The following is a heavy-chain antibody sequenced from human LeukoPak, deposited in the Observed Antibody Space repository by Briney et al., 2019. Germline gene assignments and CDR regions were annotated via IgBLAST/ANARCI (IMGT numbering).Heavy chain of an antibody. J-gene: IGHJ4*02. CDR2: IREDNTT. V-gene: IGHV3-43*02. Sequence: PGGSLRLSCAASGFTFDDYAMHWVRQAPGKGLEWVSLIREDNTTYYADSVRGRFTISRDNAKNSLYLQMNSLRVEDTAVYYCARGEYSGYDWGQGTLVTVSS. CDR3: ARGEYSGYD. D-gene: IGHD5-12*01. CDR1: GFTFDDYA.